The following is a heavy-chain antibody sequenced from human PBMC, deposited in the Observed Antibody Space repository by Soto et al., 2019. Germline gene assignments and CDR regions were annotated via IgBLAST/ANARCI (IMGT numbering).Heavy chain of an antibody. D-gene: IGHD1-26*01. V-gene: IGHV3-30*18. Sequence: QVQLVESGGGVVQPGRSLRLSCAASGFTFSSYGMHWVRQAPGKGLEWVAVISYDGSNKYYADSVKGRFTISRDNFKNTLYLQMNSLRAEDTAVYYCAKDTPGSYYALGYWGQGTLVTVSS. CDR3: AKDTPGSYYALGY. CDR2: ISYDGSNK. CDR1: GFTFSSYG. J-gene: IGHJ4*02.